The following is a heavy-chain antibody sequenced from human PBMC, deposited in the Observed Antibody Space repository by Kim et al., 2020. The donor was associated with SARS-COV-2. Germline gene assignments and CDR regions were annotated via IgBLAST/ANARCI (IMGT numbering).Heavy chain of an antibody. D-gene: IGHD3-16*02. CDR1: GGTFSSYA. V-gene: IGHV1-69*13. J-gene: IGHJ4*02. Sequence: SVKVSCKASGGTFSSYAISWVRQAPGQGLEWMGGIIPIFGTANYAQKFQGRVTITADESTSTAYMELSSLRSEDTAVYYCAREGDDYVWGSYRSARLPAFDYWGQGTLVTVSS. CDR2: IIPIFGTA. CDR3: AREGDDYVWGSYRSARLPAFDY.